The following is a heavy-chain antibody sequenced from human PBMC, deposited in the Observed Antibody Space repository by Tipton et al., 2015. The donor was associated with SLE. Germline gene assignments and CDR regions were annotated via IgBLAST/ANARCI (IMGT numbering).Heavy chain of an antibody. V-gene: IGHV3-9*01. Sequence: RSLRLSCAASGFPFDDYAMQWVRQVPGKGLEWVSTITWNSDNIDYADSVRGRFTISRDNAKYVLYLQMNSLTTEDTALYYCATYSSGWSPHDYWGQGTLVTVSS. CDR3: ATYSSGWSPHDY. CDR1: GFPFDDYA. CDR2: ITWNSDNI. J-gene: IGHJ4*02. D-gene: IGHD6-19*01.